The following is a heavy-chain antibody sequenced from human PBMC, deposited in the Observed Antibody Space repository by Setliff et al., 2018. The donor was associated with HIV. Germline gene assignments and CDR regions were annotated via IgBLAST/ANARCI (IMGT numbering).Heavy chain of an antibody. CDR1: GFTLNTYA. CDR2: FIGSADTM. CDR3: TNWPEGAHDLFDY. Sequence: GGSLRLSCVVSGFTLNTYAMSWVRQAPGKGLEWVAGFIGSADTMYYEDSVKGRFAISRDNSKNTLYLQMNNLRVEDTAIYYCTNWPEGAHDLFDYWGQGTLVTVSS. J-gene: IGHJ4*02. V-gene: IGHV3-23*01. D-gene: IGHD3-16*01.